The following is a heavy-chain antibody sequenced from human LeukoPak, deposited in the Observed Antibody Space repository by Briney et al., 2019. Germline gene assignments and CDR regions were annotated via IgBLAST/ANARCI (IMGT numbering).Heavy chain of an antibody. Sequence: GASVKVSCKASGSTFSSYGISWVRQAPGQGLEWMGWISAYNGNTNYAQKFQGRATMTTDTSTSTAYMELRSLRSDDTAVYYCARDENWNDDGGKGYNWFDSWGQGTLVTVSS. V-gene: IGHV1-18*01. D-gene: IGHD1-1*01. CDR2: ISAYNGNT. J-gene: IGHJ5*01. CDR3: ARDENWNDDGGKGYNWFDS. CDR1: GSTFSSYG.